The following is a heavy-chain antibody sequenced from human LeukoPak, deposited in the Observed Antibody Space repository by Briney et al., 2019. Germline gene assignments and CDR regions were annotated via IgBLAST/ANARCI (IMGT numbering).Heavy chain of an antibody. CDR1: GFTFSSYS. D-gene: IGHD3-10*01. Sequence: GGSLRHSCAGSGFTFSSYSMNGVRQAPGKGLEWVSYISSSSSTIYYADSVKGRFTISRDNAKNSLYLQMNSLRAEDTAVYYCARSMDYGSGSYSGRWGHHYYYYYMDVWGKGTTVTISS. CDR3: ARSMDYGSGSYSGRWGHHYYYYYMDV. J-gene: IGHJ6*03. CDR2: ISSSSSTI. V-gene: IGHV3-48*01.